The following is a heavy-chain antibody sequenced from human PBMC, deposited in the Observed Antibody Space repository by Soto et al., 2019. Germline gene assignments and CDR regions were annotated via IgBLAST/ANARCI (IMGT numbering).Heavy chain of an antibody. CDR2: ISSSSSYI. Sequence: GGSLRLSCAASGFTFSSYSMNWVRQAPGKGLEWVSSISSSSSYIYYADSVKGRFTISRDNAKNSLYLQMNSLRAEDTAVYYCARDLEMATITFYYYYYYGMDVWGQGTTVTVSS. CDR3: ARDLEMATITFYYYYYYGMDV. CDR1: GFTFSSYS. D-gene: IGHD5-12*01. J-gene: IGHJ6*02. V-gene: IGHV3-21*01.